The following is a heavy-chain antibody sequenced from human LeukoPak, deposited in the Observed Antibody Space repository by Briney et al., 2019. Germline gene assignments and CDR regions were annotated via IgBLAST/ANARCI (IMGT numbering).Heavy chain of an antibody. J-gene: IGHJ4*02. CDR2: IYHSGST. V-gene: IGHV4-39*07. CDR3: ASNPSRGYYDSSGYIDY. D-gene: IGHD3-22*01. Sequence: SETLSLTCTVSGGSISSSSYYWGWIRQPPGKGLEWIGSIYHSGSTYYNPSLKSRVTISVDTSKNQFSLKLSSVTAADTAVYYCASNPSRGYYDSSGYIDYWGQGTLVTVSS. CDR1: GGSISSSSYY.